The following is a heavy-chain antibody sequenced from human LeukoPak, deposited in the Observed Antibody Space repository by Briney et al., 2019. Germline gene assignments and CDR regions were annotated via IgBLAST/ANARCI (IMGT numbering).Heavy chain of an antibody. CDR3: AKDRYGDYGLIDY. CDR1: GFTFSSYS. V-gene: IGHV3-48*01. J-gene: IGHJ4*02. D-gene: IGHD4-17*01. CDR2: ISSSSSTI. Sequence: PGGSLRLSCAASGFTFSSYSMNWVRQAPGKGLEWVSYISSSSSTIYHADSVKGRFTISRDNAKNSLFLQMNSLRAEVTAVYYCAKDRYGDYGLIDYWGQGTLVTVSS.